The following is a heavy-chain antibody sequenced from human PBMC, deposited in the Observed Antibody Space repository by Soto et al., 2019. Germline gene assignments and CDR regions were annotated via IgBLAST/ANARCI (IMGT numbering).Heavy chain of an antibody. CDR1: GFTVSSNY. V-gene: IGHV3-53*01. CDR3: ARDPGPGIAVAARNVVDY. CDR2: IYSGGST. J-gene: IGHJ4*02. Sequence: EVQLVESGGGLIQPGGSLRLSCAASGFTVSSNYMSWVRQAPGKGLEWVSVIYSGGSTYYADSVKGRFTISRDNSKNKLYLQMHSLRAEDTSVYYGARDPGPGIAVAARNVVDYWGEGTLVTVSS. D-gene: IGHD6-19*01.